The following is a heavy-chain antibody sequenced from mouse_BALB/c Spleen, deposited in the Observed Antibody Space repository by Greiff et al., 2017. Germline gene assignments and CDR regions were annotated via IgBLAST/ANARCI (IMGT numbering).Heavy chain of an antibody. CDR2: ISTYYGDA. J-gene: IGHJ4*01. CDR1: GYTFTDYA. Sequence: VQLQQSGAELVRPGVSVKISCKGSGYTFTDYAMHWVKQSHAKSLEWIGVISTYYGDASYNQKFKGKATMTVDKSSSTAYMELARLTSEDSAIYYCARGGYYYGEKDAMDYWGQGTSVTVSS. D-gene: IGHD2-1*01. CDR3: ARGGYYYGEKDAMDY. V-gene: IGHV1S137*01.